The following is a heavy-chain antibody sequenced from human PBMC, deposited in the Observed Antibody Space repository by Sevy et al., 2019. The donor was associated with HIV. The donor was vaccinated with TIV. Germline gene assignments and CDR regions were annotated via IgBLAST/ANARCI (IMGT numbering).Heavy chain of an antibody. V-gene: IGHV3-21*01. CDR3: SRLLILGSFDS. CDR2: ISSSGSNI. Sequence: WGSLRLSCAASGFTFSSYSMNWVRQAPGKGLEWVSSISSSGSNIYYADSVKGRFTVSRDNAKNSLYLQMNSLRAEDTALYYCSRLLILGSFDSWGQGTLVTVSS. D-gene: IGHD3-10*01. CDR1: GFTFSSYS. J-gene: IGHJ5*01.